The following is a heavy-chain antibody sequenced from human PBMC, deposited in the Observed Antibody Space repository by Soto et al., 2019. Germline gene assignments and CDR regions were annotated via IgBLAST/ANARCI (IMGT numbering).Heavy chain of an antibody. CDR2: IYHSGST. J-gene: IGHJ4*02. CDR3: ARGFDGDYFDY. V-gene: IGHV4-30-2*01. CDR1: GGSISSGGYS. Sequence: PSETLSLTCAVSGGSISSGGYSWSWIRQPPGKGLEWIGYIYHSGSTYYNPSLKSRVTISVDRSKNQFSLKLSSVTAADTAVYYCARGFDGDYFDYWGQGTLVTVSS. D-gene: IGHD3-10*01.